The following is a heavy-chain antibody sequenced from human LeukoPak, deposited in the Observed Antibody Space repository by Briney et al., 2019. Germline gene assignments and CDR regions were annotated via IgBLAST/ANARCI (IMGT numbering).Heavy chain of an antibody. V-gene: IGHV3-21*01. CDR3: ARATGDSGFDY. Sequence: GGSLRLSCAASGFTFTSYSMYWVRQAPGKGLDWVSAISSHSSYIYYADSVKGRFTISRDNAKNSLYLQMYSLRAEDTAVYYCARATGDSGFDYWGQGTLVTVSS. D-gene: IGHD6-13*01. J-gene: IGHJ4*02. CDR1: GFTFTSYS. CDR2: ISSHSSYI.